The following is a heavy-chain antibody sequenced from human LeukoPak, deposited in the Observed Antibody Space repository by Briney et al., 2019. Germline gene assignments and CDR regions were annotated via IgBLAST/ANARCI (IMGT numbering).Heavy chain of an antibody. Sequence: ASVKVSCKASGYTFTSYDINWVRQATGQGLEWMGWMNPNSGNTGYAQKFQGRVTITRNTSISTAYMELSSLRSEDTAVYYCAVGEFTIFEWLLSKNKDAFDIWGQGTMVTVSP. CDR1: GYTFTSYD. D-gene: IGHD3-3*01. J-gene: IGHJ3*02. V-gene: IGHV1-8*03. CDR3: AVGEFTIFEWLLSKNKDAFDI. CDR2: MNPNSGNT.